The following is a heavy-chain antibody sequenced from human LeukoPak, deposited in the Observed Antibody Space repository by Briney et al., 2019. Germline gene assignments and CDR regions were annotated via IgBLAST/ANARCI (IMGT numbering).Heavy chain of an antibody. CDR2: IYYSGST. Sequence: PSETLSLTCTVSGASGMSYYWNWVRQPPGKGLEWIGYIYYSGSTAYNPSLKSRVTMSVDTSKNQFSLKLISVTTADTAVYYCAREEGSGSLGFWGQGTLVTVSS. D-gene: IGHD3-10*01. V-gene: IGHV4-59*02. CDR1: GASGMSYY. CDR3: AREEGSGSLGF. J-gene: IGHJ4*02.